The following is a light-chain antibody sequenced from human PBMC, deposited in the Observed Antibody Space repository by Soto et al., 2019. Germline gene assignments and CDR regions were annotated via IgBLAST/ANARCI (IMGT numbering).Light chain of an antibody. CDR3: SSYAGSNNYV. Sequence: QSVLTQPPSASWSPGQSVTISCTGTSSDVGNYDSVSWYQHHPGKAPQAVIYEVNKRPSGVPDRFSGSKSGNTASLTVSGLQAEDEGDYYCSSYAGSNNYVFGTGTKVTVL. J-gene: IGLJ1*01. CDR1: SSDVGNYDS. V-gene: IGLV2-8*01. CDR2: EVN.